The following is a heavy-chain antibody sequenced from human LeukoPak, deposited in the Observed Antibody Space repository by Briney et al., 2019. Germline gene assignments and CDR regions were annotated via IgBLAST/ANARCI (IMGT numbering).Heavy chain of an antibody. CDR3: ARGRGILGVGFDY. D-gene: IGHD3-3*01. CDR2: IKQDGREK. J-gene: IGHJ4*02. CDR1: GFTFSSYW. V-gene: IGHV3-7*01. Sequence: PGGSLRLSCAASGFTFSSYWMSWVRQPPGDGREWVANIKQDGREKYYVDSVKGRFTISRDNAKNSLYLQMNRLRAADTAVYYCARGRGILGVGFDYWGQGTLVTVSS.